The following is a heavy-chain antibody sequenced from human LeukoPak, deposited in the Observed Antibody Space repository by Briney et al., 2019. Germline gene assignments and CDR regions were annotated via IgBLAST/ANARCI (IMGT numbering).Heavy chain of an antibody. CDR1: GGSFSGYY. J-gene: IGHJ6*02. V-gene: IGHV4-34*01. D-gene: IGHD3-10*01. CDR2: INHSGST. CDR3: ARGLGYGSVYYYYGMDV. Sequence: SETLSLTCAVYGGSFSGYYWSWIRQPPGKGLEWIGEINHSGSTNYNPSLKSRVTISVDTSKNQFSLKLSSVTAADTAVYSCARGLGYGSVYYYYGMDVWGQGTTVTVSS.